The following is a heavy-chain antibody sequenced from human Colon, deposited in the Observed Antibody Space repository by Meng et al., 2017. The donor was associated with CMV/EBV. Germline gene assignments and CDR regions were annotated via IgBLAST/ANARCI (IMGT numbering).Heavy chain of an antibody. V-gene: IGHV4-39*07. CDR3: ARVGCSSTSCYYYYYGMDV. J-gene: IGHJ6*02. CDR1: GGSISSSSYY. CDR2: IYYSGST. D-gene: IGHD2-2*01. Sequence: GSLRLSCTVSGGSISSSSYYWGWIRQPPGKGLEWIGSIYYSGSTYYNPSLKSRVTISVGTSKNQFSLKLSSVTAADTAVYYCARVGCSSTSCYYYYYGMDVWGQGTTVTVSS.